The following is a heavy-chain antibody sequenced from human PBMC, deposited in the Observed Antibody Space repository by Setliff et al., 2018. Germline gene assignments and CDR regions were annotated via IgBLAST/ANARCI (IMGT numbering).Heavy chain of an antibody. D-gene: IGHD6-19*01. V-gene: IGHV4-39*07. CDR1: GGSINSSTYNSRSYY. CDR2: IYYSGNN. J-gene: IGHJ6*03. Sequence: SETLSLTCTVSGGSINSSTYNSRSYYWGWIRQPPGKGLEWIGRIYYSGNNYYNASLKRRLTISVDTSTNQFSLKLNSVPAADTAVYYCVRTDYSDGRYSMGVWGKGTTVTVSS. CDR3: VRTDYSDGRYSMGV.